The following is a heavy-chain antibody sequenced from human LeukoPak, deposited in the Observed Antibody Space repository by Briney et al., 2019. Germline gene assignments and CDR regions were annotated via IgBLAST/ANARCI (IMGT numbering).Heavy chain of an antibody. CDR2: VYYSGST. CDR3: ARVIGYSSTWFPYYFDH. D-gene: IGHD6-13*01. V-gene: IGHV4-59*01. CDR1: GGSTSSSY. J-gene: IGHJ4*02. Sequence: SETLSLTCTVPGGSTSSSYWSWIRKPPGKGLEWIGHVYYSGSTNYNPSLKSRVTISLDTSKNQFSLKLSSVTTADTAVYYCARVIGYSSTWFPYYFDHWGQGTLVTVSS.